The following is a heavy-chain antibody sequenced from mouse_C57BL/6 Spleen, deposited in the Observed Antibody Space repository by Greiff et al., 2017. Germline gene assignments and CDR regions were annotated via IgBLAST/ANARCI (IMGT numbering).Heavy chain of an antibody. CDR2: IDPENGDT. Sequence: EVKLMESGAELVRPGASVKLSCTASGFNIKDDYMHWVKQRPEQGLEWIGWIDPENGDTEYASKFQGKATITADTSSNTAYLQLSSLTSEDTAVYYCTRNFDYWGQGTTLTVSS. CDR3: TRNFDY. J-gene: IGHJ2*01. CDR1: GFNIKDDY. V-gene: IGHV14-4*01.